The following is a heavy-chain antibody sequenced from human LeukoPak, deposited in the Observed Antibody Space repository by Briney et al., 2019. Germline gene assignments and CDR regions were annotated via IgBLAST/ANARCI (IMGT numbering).Heavy chain of an antibody. CDR2: VDPEDGET. J-gene: IGHJ6*03. CDR1: GYTFSDHY. Sequence: ASVKISCKASGYTFSDHYMHWVRQAPGKGLEWMGRVDPEDGETIYAENFHGRVIITADTSTNTAYMELSSLRSEDMAVYYCATDRIDYGSGRRCYMDVWGKGTTVTVSS. D-gene: IGHD3-10*01. V-gene: IGHV1-69-2*01. CDR3: ATDRIDYGSGRRCYMDV.